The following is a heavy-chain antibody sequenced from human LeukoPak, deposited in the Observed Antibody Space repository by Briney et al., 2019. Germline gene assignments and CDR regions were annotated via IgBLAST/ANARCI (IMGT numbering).Heavy chain of an antibody. J-gene: IGHJ5*02. CDR1: AFSLNAYN. CDR3: AKDSGWGFDP. Sequence: GGSLRLSCAASAFSLNAYNMNWVRQAPGKGLEWVSSISYTGTYIYYADSVKGRFTISRDNSKNTLYLQMNSLRAEDTAVYYCAKDSGWGFDPWGQGTLVTVSS. V-gene: IGHV3-21*01. D-gene: IGHD3-10*01. CDR2: ISYTGTYI.